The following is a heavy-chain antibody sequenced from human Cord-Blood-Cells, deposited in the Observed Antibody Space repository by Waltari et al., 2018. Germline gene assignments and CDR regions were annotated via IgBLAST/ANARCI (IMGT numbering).Heavy chain of an antibody. CDR2: ISSSSSYM. V-gene: IGHV3-21*01. D-gene: IGHD2-15*01. CDR3: ARGHCSGGSCYLDY. Sequence: EVQLVESGGGLVKPGGSLRLSCAASGFTFSSYSMNWVRQAPGKGLEWVSSISSSSSYMYYADSWKGRFTISRDNAKNSLYLQMNSLRAEDTAVYYCARGHCSGGSCYLDYWGQGTLVTVSS. J-gene: IGHJ4*02. CDR1: GFTFSSYS.